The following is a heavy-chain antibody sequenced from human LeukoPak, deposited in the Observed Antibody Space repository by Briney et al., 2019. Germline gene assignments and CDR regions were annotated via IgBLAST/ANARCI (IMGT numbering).Heavy chain of an antibody. Sequence: ASVKVSCKASGYTFTSYYMHWVRQAPGQGLEWMGIINPSGGSTSYAQKFQGRVTMTRDTSTSTVYMELSSLRSEDTAVYYCATERPRGGGSYYFDYWGQGTLVTVSS. J-gene: IGHJ4*02. V-gene: IGHV1-46*01. CDR3: ATERPRGGGSYYFDY. CDR2: INPSGGST. D-gene: IGHD1-26*01. CDR1: GYTFTSYY.